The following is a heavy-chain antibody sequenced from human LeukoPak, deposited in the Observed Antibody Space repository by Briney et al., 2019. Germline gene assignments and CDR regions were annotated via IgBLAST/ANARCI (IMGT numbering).Heavy chain of an antibody. CDR1: GGSISSGSYY. CDR2: IYTSGGT. J-gene: IGHJ4*02. Sequence: PSETLFLTCTVSGGSISSGSYYWSWIRQPAGKGLEWIGRIYTSGGTNYNPSLKSRVTISVDTSKNQFSLKLSSVTAADTAVYYCARTPLEYSSSLGYFDYWGQGTLVTVSS. CDR3: ARTPLEYSSSLGYFDY. V-gene: IGHV4-61*02. D-gene: IGHD6-6*01.